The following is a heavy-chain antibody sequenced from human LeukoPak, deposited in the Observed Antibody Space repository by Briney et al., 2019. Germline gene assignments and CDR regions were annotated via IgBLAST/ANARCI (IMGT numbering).Heavy chain of an antibody. V-gene: IGHV3-23*01. J-gene: IGHJ4*01. CDR2: ISDSGGVT. CDR3: ARLGVAAHVDY. Sequence: PGGSLRLSCAASGFTFSTHWMIWLRQAPGKGLEWVSSISDSGGVTFYTDSVKGRFTFSRDNSKNTLSLQMNSLSAEDTAVYYCARLGVAAHVDYWGQGTLVTVSS. D-gene: IGHD2-21*01. CDR1: GFTFSTHW.